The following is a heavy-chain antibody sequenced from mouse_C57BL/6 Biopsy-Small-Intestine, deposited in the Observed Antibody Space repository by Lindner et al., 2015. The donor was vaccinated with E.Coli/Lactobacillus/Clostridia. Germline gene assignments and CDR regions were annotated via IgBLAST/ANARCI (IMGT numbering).Heavy chain of an antibody. CDR1: GFTFTDYY. CDR2: IYPGSGNT. Sequence: VQLQESGPELVKPGASVKTSCKASGFTFTDYYIKWVKQRPGQGLEWIGWIYPGSGNTKYNEKFKGKATLTIDTSSNTAYMHLSSLTSEDSAVYFCARSPDSSGPFAYWGQGTLVTVSA. J-gene: IGHJ3*01. V-gene: IGHV1-84*01. D-gene: IGHD3-2*02. CDR3: ARSPDSSGPFAY.